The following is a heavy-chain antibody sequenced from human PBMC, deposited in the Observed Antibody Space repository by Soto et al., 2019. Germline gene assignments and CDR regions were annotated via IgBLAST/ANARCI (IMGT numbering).Heavy chain of an antibody. CDR2: TYWDDDN. CDR1: GFSLNARAVG. Sequence: QITLEESGPTLVKPTQTLTLTCTFSGFSLNARAVGVGWIRQPPGKALEWLAFTYWDDDNHYSPSLKSRLTITKDTSKNRVVLTMTNTDPADTATYYCAHGSGWLFDYWGQGTQVTVSS. V-gene: IGHV2-5*02. D-gene: IGHD6-19*01. J-gene: IGHJ4*02. CDR3: AHGSGWLFDY.